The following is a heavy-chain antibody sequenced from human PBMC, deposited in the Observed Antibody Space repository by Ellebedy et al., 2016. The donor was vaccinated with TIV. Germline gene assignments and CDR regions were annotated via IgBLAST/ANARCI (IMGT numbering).Heavy chain of an antibody. CDR3: ARTQFTSGGSCYSL. D-gene: IGHD2-15*01. CDR1: GFTFSSYW. V-gene: IGHV3-74*01. Sequence: PGESLKISCAASGFTFSSYWMHWVRQAPGKGLVWVSRINSDGSSTSYADSVKGRFTISRDNAKNTLYLQMNSLRAEDTAVYYCARTQFTSGGSCYSLWGQGTLVTVSS. CDR2: INSDGSST. J-gene: IGHJ4*02.